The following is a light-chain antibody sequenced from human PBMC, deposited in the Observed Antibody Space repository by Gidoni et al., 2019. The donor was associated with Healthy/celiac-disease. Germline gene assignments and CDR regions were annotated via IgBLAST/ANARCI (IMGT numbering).Light chain of an antibody. Sequence: EIVLTQSPATLSLSPGETATLSCSASQSVSSYLAWYQQKPGQAPRLLIYDASNRTTGIPARFSGSGSGTDFTLTISSLEPEDFAVYYCQQRSNWLTFGGXTKVEIK. CDR3: QQRSNWLT. CDR2: DAS. V-gene: IGKV3-11*01. CDR1: QSVSSY. J-gene: IGKJ4*01.